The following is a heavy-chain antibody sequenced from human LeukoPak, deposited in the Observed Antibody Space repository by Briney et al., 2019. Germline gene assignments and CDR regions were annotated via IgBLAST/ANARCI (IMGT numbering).Heavy chain of an antibody. CDR3: AKEVGERCYDFWSGLNDAFDI. D-gene: IGHD3-3*01. CDR2: ISGSGGST. J-gene: IGHJ3*02. CDR1: GFTFDDYA. Sequence: GGSLRLSCAASGFTFDDYAMHWVRQAPGKGLEWVSAISGSGGSTYYADSVKGRFTISRDNSKNTLYLQMNSLRAEDTAVYYCAKEVGERCYDFWSGLNDAFDIWGQGTMVTVSS. V-gene: IGHV3-23*01.